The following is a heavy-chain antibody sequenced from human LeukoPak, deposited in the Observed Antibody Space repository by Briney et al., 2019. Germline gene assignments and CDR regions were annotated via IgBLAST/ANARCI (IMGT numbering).Heavy chain of an antibody. CDR2: ISSTTTTT. J-gene: IGHJ3*02. Sequence: SGGSLRLSCVASEFTFSSYSMNWVRQAPGKGLKWVSYISSTTTTTYYADFVKGRFSISRDNAENSLYLQMNSLRDEDTAVYYCVASMTTWGTFDIWGQGTMVTVSS. D-gene: IGHD6-19*01. CDR1: EFTFSSYS. CDR3: VASMTTWGTFDI. V-gene: IGHV3-48*02.